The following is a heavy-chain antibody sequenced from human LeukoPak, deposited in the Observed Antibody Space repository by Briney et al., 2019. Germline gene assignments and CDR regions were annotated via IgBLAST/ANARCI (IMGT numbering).Heavy chain of an antibody. J-gene: IGHJ3*02. CDR3: ARDSKGSPDVFDI. CDR2: IYYSGST. Sequence: SETLSLTCTVSGGSISNSSYYWGWIRQPPGKGLEWIGSIYYSGSTYYNPSLKSRVTISVDTSNNQFSLRLTSVTAADTAVYYCARDSKGSPDVFDIWGPGTMVSVSS. V-gene: IGHV4-39*07. CDR1: GGSISNSSYY.